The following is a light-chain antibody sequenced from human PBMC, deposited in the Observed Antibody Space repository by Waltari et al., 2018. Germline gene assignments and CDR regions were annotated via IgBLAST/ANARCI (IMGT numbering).Light chain of an antibody. CDR2: KAS. Sequence: DIQMTQSPSTLSASVGDRVTITCRASQNINSWLARYQQKPGKAPNLLIYKASSLETGVPSRFSGSESGTEFTLTINSLQPDDFATYYCQQYNSYHIFTFGPGTKVEI. CDR1: QNINSW. CDR3: QQYNSYHIFT. V-gene: IGKV1-5*03. J-gene: IGKJ3*01.